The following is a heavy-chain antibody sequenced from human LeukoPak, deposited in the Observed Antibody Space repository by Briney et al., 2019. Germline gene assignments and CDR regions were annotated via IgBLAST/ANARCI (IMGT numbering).Heavy chain of an antibody. Sequence: GGSLTLSCVVSGFLFSSNTMTWVRQAPGKGLEWVANIKEDGSEKHYVDSVKGRSTITTVNAKNSQYLQMNSLRAEYTAVYYCATGGRRYYADWGEGT. D-gene: IGHD2/OR15-2a*01. V-gene: IGHV3-7*01. CDR3: ATGGRRYYAD. CDR1: GFLFSSNT. J-gene: IGHJ4*02. CDR2: IKEDGSEK.